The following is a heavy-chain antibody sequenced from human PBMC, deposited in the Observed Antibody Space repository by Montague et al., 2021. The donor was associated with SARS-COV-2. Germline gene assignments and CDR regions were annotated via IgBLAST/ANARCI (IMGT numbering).Heavy chain of an antibody. CDR3: ERVSLAAAATRSDY. V-gene: IGHV4-61*08. CDR2: IYYSGST. D-gene: IGHD6-13*01. J-gene: IGHJ4*02. Sequence: SETLSLTCTVSGGSVSSGGDDWSWIRQPPGKGLEWIGYIYYSGSTNYNPSLKSRVTISLDTSKNQCSLKLTSVTAADTAVYYCERVSLAAAATRSDYWGQGTLVTVSS. CDR1: GGSVSSGGDD.